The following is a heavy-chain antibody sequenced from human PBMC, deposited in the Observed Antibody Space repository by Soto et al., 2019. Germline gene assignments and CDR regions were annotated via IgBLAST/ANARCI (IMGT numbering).Heavy chain of an antibody. Sequence: QVQLVQSGAEVEKPGSSVKVSCKASGGNFASYAIFWVRRAPGQGLEWMGGIIPIFGTPTYAQKFQGRVTIKTDKPTNTAYMEMNSLRFEDTAVYYCARSEGGYFYGMDVWGQGITVTVSS. CDR3: ARSEGGYFYGMDV. V-gene: IGHV1-69*06. CDR1: GGNFASYA. CDR2: IIPIFGTP. D-gene: IGHD3-9*01. J-gene: IGHJ6*02.